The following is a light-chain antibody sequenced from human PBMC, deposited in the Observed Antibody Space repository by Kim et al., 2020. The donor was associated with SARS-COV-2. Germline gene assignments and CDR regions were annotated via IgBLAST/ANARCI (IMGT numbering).Light chain of an antibody. CDR3: MQATHWPYT. CDR1: QSLVHSRGDTY. CDR2: KVS. J-gene: IGKJ2*01. V-gene: IGKV2-30*02. Sequence: PASISCRSSQSLVHSRGDTYLSWFQQRPGQSPRHLISKVSNRDSGVPDRFSGSGSGTDFTLRISRVEAEDVGVYYCMQATHWPYTFGQGTKLEI.